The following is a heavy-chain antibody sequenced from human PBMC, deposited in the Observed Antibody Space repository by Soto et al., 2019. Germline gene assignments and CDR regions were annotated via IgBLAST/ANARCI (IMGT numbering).Heavy chain of an antibody. Sequence: SETLSLTCTVSGGSISSSSYYWGWIRQPPGKGLEWIGSIYYSGSTYYNPSLKSRVTISVDTSKNQFSLRLSSVTAADTAVYYCARGESRFDYGDYVEVSMFDPWGQGTLVTVSS. CDR2: IYYSGST. CDR1: GGSISSSSYY. V-gene: IGHV4-39*01. CDR3: ARGESRFDYGDYVEVSMFDP. D-gene: IGHD4-17*01. J-gene: IGHJ5*02.